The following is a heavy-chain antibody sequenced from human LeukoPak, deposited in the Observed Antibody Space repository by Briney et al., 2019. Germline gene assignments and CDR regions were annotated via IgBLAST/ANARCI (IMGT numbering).Heavy chain of an antibody. CDR1: GFTFRIYY. D-gene: IGHD3-10*01. V-gene: IGHV3-7*02. CDR3: AAGRVDDDY. Sequence: GGSLRLSRTASGFTFRIYYMTWVRQAPGKGLEWVANIEPDGSEKHYLDSVKGRFTISRDNAKNSLFLQMSSLRAEDTAVYYCAAGRVDDDYWGQGTLVTVSS. CDR2: IEPDGSEK. J-gene: IGHJ4*02.